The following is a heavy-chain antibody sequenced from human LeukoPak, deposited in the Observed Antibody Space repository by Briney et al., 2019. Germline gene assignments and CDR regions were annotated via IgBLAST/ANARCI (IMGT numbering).Heavy chain of an antibody. Sequence: GESLKISCKGSGYRFTSYWITRVRQMPGGGLEWMGTIDPSDSYINYSPSFQGHVTISADKSIGTAYLQWSSLKASDTAMYYCARLVPAAGKYFYGMDVWGQGTTVTVSS. J-gene: IGHJ6*02. CDR1: GYRFTSYW. CDR3: ARLVPAAGKYFYGMDV. V-gene: IGHV5-10-1*01. CDR2: IDPSDSYI. D-gene: IGHD6-13*01.